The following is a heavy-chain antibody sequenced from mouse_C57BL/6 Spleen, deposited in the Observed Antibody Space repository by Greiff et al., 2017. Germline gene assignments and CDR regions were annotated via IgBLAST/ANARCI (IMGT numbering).Heavy chain of an antibody. V-gene: IGHV3-8*01. D-gene: IGHD1-1*01. CDR2: ISYSGST. J-gene: IGHJ1*03. CDR3: ARLLRGYFDV. CDR1: GYSITSDY. Sequence: ESGPGLVKPSQTLSLTCSVTGYSITSDYLNWIRKLPGNKLEYMGYISYSGSTYYNPSLKSRISITRDTSKNQYYLQLNSVTTEDTATYYCARLLRGYFDVWGTGTTVTVSS.